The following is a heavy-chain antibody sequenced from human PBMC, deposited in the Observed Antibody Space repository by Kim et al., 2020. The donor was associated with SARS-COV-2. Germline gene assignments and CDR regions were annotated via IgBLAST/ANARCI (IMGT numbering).Heavy chain of an antibody. D-gene: IGHD3-9*01. CDR3: VRSTDDWYDWFDP. V-gene: IGHV3-72*01. Sequence: DASVKGRFTISRDDSKNSADLQMNSRKNEDTAVYYCVRSTDDWYDWFDPWGQGTQVTVSS. J-gene: IGHJ5*02.